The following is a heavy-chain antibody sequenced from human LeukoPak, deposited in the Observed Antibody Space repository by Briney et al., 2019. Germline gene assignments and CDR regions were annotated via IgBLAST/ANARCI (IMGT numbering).Heavy chain of an antibody. J-gene: IGHJ4*02. CDR1: GFTVSTNY. D-gene: IGHD3-22*01. Sequence: GGTLRLSCAASGFTVSTNYMTWVRQAPGKGPEWVSVIYSGGTTYYADSVKGRFTISRDNSQNTLYLQMTSLRADDTAVYYCARGCYYERSGYCPFDYWGPGTLVTVSS. CDR2: IYSGGTT. V-gene: IGHV3-53*01. CDR3: ARGCYYERSGYCPFDY.